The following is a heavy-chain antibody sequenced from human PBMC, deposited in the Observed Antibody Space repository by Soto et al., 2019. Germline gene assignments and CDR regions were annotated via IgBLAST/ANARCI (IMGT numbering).Heavy chain of an antibody. CDR3: AKDFQTAAITYWFDP. CDR2: ISYDGSDK. Sequence: GGSLRLSCAASGFTFSSYGMHWVRQAPGKGLEWVAVISYDGSDKNYGDSVQGRVTISGDKSKNTLYLQMNSLRAEDTAVYYCAKDFQTAAITYWFDPWGQGTLVTVSS. CDR1: GFTFSSYG. J-gene: IGHJ5*02. V-gene: IGHV3-30*18. D-gene: IGHD6-13*01.